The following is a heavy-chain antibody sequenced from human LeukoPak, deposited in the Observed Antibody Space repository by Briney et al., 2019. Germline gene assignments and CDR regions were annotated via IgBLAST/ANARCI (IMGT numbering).Heavy chain of an antibody. D-gene: IGHD7-27*01. CDR1: GFTFSSYE. V-gene: IGHV3-48*03. CDR2: ISSSGSTI. Sequence: GGSLRLSCAVSGFTFSSYEMNWVRQAPGKGLEWVSYISSSGSTIYYADSVKGRFTISRDNAKNSLYLQMNSLRAEDTAVYYCAREDDDWGPNTLDVWGQGTAVTVSS. CDR3: AREDDDWGPNTLDV. J-gene: IGHJ3*01.